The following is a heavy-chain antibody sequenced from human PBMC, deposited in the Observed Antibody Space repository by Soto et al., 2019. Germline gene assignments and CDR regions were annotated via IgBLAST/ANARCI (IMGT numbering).Heavy chain of an antibody. V-gene: IGHV1-18*01. D-gene: IGHD1-1*01. J-gene: IGHJ4*02. CDR2: ISAHNGNT. CDR1: GYTFTSYG. Sequence: QVPLVQSGAEVKKPGASVKVSCKGSGYTFTSYGITWVRQAPGQGLEWMGWISAHNGNTDYAQKLQGRVTVTRDTSTSTADMELRSLRSDDTAVYYCARGRYGDYWGQGALVTVSP. CDR3: ARGRYGDY.